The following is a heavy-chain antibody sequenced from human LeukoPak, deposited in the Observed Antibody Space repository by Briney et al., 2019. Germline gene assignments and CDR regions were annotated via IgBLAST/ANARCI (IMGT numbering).Heavy chain of an antibody. CDR3: ASSYYGSGSYDWFDP. CDR1: GGSISSGGYY. D-gene: IGHD3-10*01. Sequence: SETLSLTCTVSGGSISSGGYYWSWIRQHPGKGLEWIGYIYYSGSTYYNPSLKSRVTISVDTSKNQFSLKLSSMTAADTAVYYCASSYYGSGSYDWFDPWGQGTLVTVSS. V-gene: IGHV4-31*03. J-gene: IGHJ5*02. CDR2: IYYSGST.